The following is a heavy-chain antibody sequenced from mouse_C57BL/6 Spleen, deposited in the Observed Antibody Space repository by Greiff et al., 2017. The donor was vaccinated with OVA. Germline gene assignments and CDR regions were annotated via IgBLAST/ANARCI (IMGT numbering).Heavy chain of an antibody. Sequence: QVQLKQPGAELVKPGASVKLSCKASGYTFTSYWMHWVKQRPGQGLEWIGMIHPNSGSTNYNEKFKSKATLTVDKSSSTAYMQLSSLTSEDSAVYYCARRGTTVVAKNAMDYGGQGTSVTVSS. CDR2: IHPNSGST. J-gene: IGHJ4*01. CDR3: ARRGTTVVAKNAMDY. V-gene: IGHV1-64*01. CDR1: GYTFTSYW. D-gene: IGHD1-1*01.